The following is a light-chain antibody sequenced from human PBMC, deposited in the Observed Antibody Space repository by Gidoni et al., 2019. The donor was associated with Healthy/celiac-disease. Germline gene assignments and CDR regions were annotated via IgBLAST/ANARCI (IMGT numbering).Light chain of an antibody. J-gene: IGKJ2*03. CDR1: QSISSY. CDR3: QQSYSTWYS. CDR2: AAS. Sequence: DIQMTQSPSSLSASVGDRVTITCRASQSISSYLNWYQQKPGKAPKLLIDAASSLQSGVPSRFSGSGSGTDFTLTISSLQPEDFATYYCQQSYSTWYSFGQGTKLEIK. V-gene: IGKV1-39*01.